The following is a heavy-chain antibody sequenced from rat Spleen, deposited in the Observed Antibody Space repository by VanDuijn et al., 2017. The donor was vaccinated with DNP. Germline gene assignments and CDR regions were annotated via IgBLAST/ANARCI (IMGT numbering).Heavy chain of an antibody. J-gene: IGHJ3*01. D-gene: IGHD1-11*01. Sequence: EVQLVESGGGLVQPGRSLKLSCAASGFTFSDYNMAWVRQAPKKGLEWVATISYDGSSTYYRDSVKGRFTISRDNAKSTLYLQMDSLRSEDTATYYCARPITTGGIGFAYWGQGTLVTVSS. V-gene: IGHV5-7*01. CDR1: GFTFSDYN. CDR3: ARPITTGGIGFAY. CDR2: ISYDGSST.